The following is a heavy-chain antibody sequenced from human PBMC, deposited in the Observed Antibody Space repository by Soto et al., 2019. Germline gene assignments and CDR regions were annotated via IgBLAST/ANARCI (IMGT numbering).Heavy chain of an antibody. CDR2: ISWDSGII. Sequence: EVQLEESGGGLVQAGRSLRLSCAASKFTFDDYAFHWVRQAPGKGMEWVSGISWDSGIISYADSVKGRFSISRDNAKKYMYLQMDSLRPEDTALYYCVKDFGYYYDYAFDVWGQGTMVTVSP. V-gene: IGHV3-9*01. J-gene: IGHJ3*01. CDR3: VKDFGYYYDYAFDV. D-gene: IGHD3-22*01. CDR1: KFTFDDYA.